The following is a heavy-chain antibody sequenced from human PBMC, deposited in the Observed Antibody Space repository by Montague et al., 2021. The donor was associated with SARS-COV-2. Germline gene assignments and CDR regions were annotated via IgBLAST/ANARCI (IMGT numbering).Heavy chain of an antibody. D-gene: IGHD1-26*01. CDR3: VKDEGAYGSLFDY. V-gene: IGHV3-23*03. J-gene: IGHJ4*02. Sequence: SLRLSCAASGFTFSKYAMSWVRQAPGKGLEWVSVIYSGGGTTCYADSVKGRFTISRDNSKNTLHLQMNSLRAEDTATYYCVKDEGAYGSLFDYWGQGTLVTVSS. CDR2: IYSGGGTT. CDR1: GFTFSKYA.